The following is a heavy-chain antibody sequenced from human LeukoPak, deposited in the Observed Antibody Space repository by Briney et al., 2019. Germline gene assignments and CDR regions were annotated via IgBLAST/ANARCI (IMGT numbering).Heavy chain of an antibody. CDR1: GGTFSIYA. CDR2: IIPIFGTA. J-gene: IGHJ1*01. CDR3: ARSYSYSSGYRHFQH. D-gene: IGHD3-22*01. V-gene: IGHV1-69*13. Sequence: SVTVSCTASGGTFSIYAISWVRQAPGQGLEWMGGIIPIFGTANYAQKFQGRVTITADESTSTAYMELSSLRSEDTAVYYCARSYSYSSGYRHFQHWGQGTLVTVSS.